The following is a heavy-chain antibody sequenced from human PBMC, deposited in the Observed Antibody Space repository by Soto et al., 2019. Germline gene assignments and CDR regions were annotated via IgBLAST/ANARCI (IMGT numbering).Heavy chain of an antibody. Sequence: PGGSLRLSCAASGFTFSSYWMHWVRQAPGKGLVWVSRINSDGSSTSYADSVKGRFTISRDNAKNTLYPQMNSLRAEDTAVYYCARPQIAAAGTYWFDPWGQGTLVTVSS. D-gene: IGHD6-13*01. J-gene: IGHJ5*02. V-gene: IGHV3-74*01. CDR3: ARPQIAAAGTYWFDP. CDR1: GFTFSSYW. CDR2: INSDGSST.